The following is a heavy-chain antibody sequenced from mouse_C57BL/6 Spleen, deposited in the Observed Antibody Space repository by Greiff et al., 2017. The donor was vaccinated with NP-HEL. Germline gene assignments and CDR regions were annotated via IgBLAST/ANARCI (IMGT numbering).Heavy chain of an antibody. CDR2: FHPYNDDT. V-gene: IGHV1-47*01. J-gene: IGHJ3*01. CDR1: GYTFTTYP. Sequence: QVQLKESGAELVKPGASVKMSCKASGYTFTTYPIEWMKQNHGKSLEWIGNFHPYNDDTKYNEKFKGKATLTVEKSSSTVYLELSRLTSDDSAVYYCARKYSNYEAWCAYWGQGTLVTVSA. CDR3: ARKYSNYEAWCAY. D-gene: IGHD2-5*01.